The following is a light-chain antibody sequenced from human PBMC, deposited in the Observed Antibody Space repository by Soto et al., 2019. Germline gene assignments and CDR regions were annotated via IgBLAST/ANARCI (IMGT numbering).Light chain of an antibody. CDR3: SSYTSSSTGV. V-gene: IGLV2-14*01. CDR1: SSDVGGYNY. J-gene: IGLJ1*01. CDR2: DVS. Sequence: QPALTQPASVSGSPGQSITISCTGTSSDVGGYNYVSWYQQHPGKAPKLMIYDVSNRPSGVSNRFSGSKSGNTASLTISGLQAEDEADYYCSSYTSSSTGVFGTGNKVTVL.